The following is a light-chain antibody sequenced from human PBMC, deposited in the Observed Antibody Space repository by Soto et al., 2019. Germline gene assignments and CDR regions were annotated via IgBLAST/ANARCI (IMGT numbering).Light chain of an antibody. V-gene: IGLV2-14*01. Sequence: QSVLTQPASVSGSPGQSITISCTGTSSDVDGYNYVSWYQLHPGKAPKLMVYEVSNRPSGVSNRFSGSKSGNTASLTISGLQAEDEADYYCSSYTSSTAYVFGTGTKVTVL. J-gene: IGLJ1*01. CDR1: SSDVDGYNY. CDR2: EVS. CDR3: SSYTSSTAYV.